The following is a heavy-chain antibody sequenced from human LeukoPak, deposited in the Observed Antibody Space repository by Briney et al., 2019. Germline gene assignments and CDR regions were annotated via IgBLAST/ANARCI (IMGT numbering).Heavy chain of an antibody. Sequence: PSETLPLTCAVYGGSFSGYYWSWIRQPPGKGLEWIGEINHSGSTNYNPSLKSRVTISVDTSKNQFSLKLSSVTAADTAVYYCARREVNSSGWWYFDYWGQGTLVTVSS. V-gene: IGHV4-34*01. CDR1: GGSFSGYY. J-gene: IGHJ4*02. CDR2: INHSGST. CDR3: ARREVNSSGWWYFDY. D-gene: IGHD6-19*01.